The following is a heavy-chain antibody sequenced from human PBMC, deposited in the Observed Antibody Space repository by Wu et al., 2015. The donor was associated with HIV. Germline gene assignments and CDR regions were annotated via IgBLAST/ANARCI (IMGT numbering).Heavy chain of an antibody. CDR3: ARVPTFLGVRYFDL. D-gene: IGHD2-8*01. Sequence: QVHLVQSGAEVKKPGASVKVSCKASDYTFTSYTIHWVRQAPGQGLEWMGWINTYNDNTNYTQKFQDRVVMTTDTSTAIAYMALSSLRFDDTAVYYCARVPTFLGVRYFDLWGRGTLVTVSS. CDR2: INTYNDNT. CDR1: DYTFTSYT. V-gene: IGHV1-18*01. J-gene: IGHJ2*01.